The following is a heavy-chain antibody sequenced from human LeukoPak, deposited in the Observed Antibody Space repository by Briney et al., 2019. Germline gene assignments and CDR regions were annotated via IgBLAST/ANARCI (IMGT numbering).Heavy chain of an antibody. D-gene: IGHD6-13*01. V-gene: IGHV4-38-2*02. CDR2: IHHSGST. J-gene: IGHJ4*02. Sequence: SETLSLTCTVSGYSISSGYYWGWIRQPPGKGLEWIGSIHHSGSTYYNPSLKSRVTISVDTSKNQLSLKLNSVTAADTAVYYCARPAAAGHFDYWGQGTLVTVSS. CDR1: GYSISSGYY. CDR3: ARPAAAGHFDY.